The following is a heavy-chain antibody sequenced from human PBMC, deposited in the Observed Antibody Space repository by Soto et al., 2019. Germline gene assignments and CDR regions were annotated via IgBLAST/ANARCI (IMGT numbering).Heavy chain of an antibody. Sequence: QVQLVQSGAEVKMPGASVRVSCKSSGYPFTHYGITWIRQAPGQGLEWMGWNNPFNGNTNYGQTVQGRVTLTTETSPSTVYMELRSLRSDDTAVYYCAGDQSFDRTYYYGIDVWGQGTTVTVSS. V-gene: IGHV1-18*01. CDR2: NNPFNGNT. CDR3: AGDQSFDRTYYYGIDV. J-gene: IGHJ6*02. CDR1: GYPFTHYG.